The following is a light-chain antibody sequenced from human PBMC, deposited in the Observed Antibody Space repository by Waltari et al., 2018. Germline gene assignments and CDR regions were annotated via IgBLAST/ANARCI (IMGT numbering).Light chain of an antibody. CDR2: DVT. J-gene: IGLJ2*01. CDR3: CSYAGRYTHVV. Sequence: QSALTQPRSVSGSPGQSVTISCTGTSSDVGAYDYVSWYQPHPGKAPKLMICDVTKRPAGVPDRFSGTKAGNTASLTISGLQAEDEAYYYCCSYAGRYTHVVFGGGTKLTVL. V-gene: IGLV2-11*01. CDR1: SSDVGAYDY.